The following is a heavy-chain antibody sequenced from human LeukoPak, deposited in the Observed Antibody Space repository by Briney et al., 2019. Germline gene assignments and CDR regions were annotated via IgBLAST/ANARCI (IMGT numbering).Heavy chain of an antibody. CDR1: GYTFTTYY. V-gene: IGHV1-46*01. CDR2: INPSGGSK. D-gene: IGHD6-13*01. J-gene: IGHJ5*02. Sequence: ASVKVSCKASGYTFTTYYMHWVRQAPGQGLEWMGIINPSGGSKNYAQKFQGRLTMTRDTSTSTVYMNLSSLRSEDTAVYYCARDDRASSWSWFAPWGQGTLVIVSP. CDR3: ARDDRASSWSWFAP.